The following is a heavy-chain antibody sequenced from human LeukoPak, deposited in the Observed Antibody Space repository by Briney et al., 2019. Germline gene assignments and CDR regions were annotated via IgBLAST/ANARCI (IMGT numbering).Heavy chain of an antibody. CDR1: GFTFSANS. CDR2: ISSSSSYI. CDR3: ARDPYGMDV. Sequence: GGPLRLSGAASGFTFSANSMNGVRQAPGRGLEWVSSISSSSSYIYYADSVKGRFTISRDNAKNSLYLQMNSLRAEDTAVYYCARDPYGMDVWGKGTTVTVSS. V-gene: IGHV3-21*01. J-gene: IGHJ6*04.